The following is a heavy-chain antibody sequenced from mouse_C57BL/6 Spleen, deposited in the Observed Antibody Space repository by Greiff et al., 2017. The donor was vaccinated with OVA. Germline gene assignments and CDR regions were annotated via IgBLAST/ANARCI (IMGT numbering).Heavy chain of an antibody. CDR2: ISSGGSYT. Sequence: EVQRVESGGDLVKPGGSLKLSCAASGFTFSSYGMSWVRQTPDKRLEWVATISSGGSYTYYPDSVKGRFTISRDNAKNTLYLQMSSLKSEDTAMYYCARPPGSSHYFDYWGQGTTLTVSS. CDR1: GFTFSSYG. D-gene: IGHD1-1*01. CDR3: ARPPGSSHYFDY. J-gene: IGHJ2*01. V-gene: IGHV5-6*01.